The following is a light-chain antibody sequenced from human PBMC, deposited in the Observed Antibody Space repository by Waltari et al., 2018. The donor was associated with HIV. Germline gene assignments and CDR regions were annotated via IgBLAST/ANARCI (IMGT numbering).Light chain of an antibody. Sequence: SVLTQPPSASGTPGQRVTISCSGSTSNIGSNYVFWYQHLPGTAPKLLIHRNNQRPSWVPSRFFCSTSGTSASLSMFCLRSEDEADYYCVSCDYCLGGLVFGGVTKVVFL. CDR1: TSNIGSNY. J-gene: IGLJ2*01. V-gene: IGLV1-47*01. CDR3: VSCDYCLGGLV. CDR2: RNN.